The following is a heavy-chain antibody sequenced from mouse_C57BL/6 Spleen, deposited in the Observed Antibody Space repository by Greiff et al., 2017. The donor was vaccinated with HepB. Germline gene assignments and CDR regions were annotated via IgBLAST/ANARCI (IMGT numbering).Heavy chain of an antibody. CDR1: GYTFISSW. V-gene: IGHV1-7*01. D-gene: IGHD2-3*01. CDR2: INPSSGYP. CDR3: ARRGDLYDGYEAWFAY. J-gene: IGHJ3*01. Sequence: VQLQQSGAELAKPGASVKLSCKAPGYTFISSWMPWVNQGPGQGWEWIGYINPSSGYPKYNQKFKDKATLTADKSSSTAYMQLSSLTYEDSAVYYCARRGDLYDGYEAWFAYWGQGTLVTVSA.